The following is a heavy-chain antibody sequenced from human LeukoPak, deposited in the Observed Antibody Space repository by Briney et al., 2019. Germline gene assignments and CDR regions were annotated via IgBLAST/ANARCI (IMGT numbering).Heavy chain of an antibody. V-gene: IGHV1-2*02. CDR2: INPNSGGT. J-gene: IGHJ3*02. D-gene: IGHD5-12*01. CDR3: ARAGGWLRSSRDAFDI. Sequence: GASVKVSCKTSGYTFTAYYMHWVRQAPGQGLEWMGWINPNSGGTNYAQKFQGRVTMTRDTSISTAYMELSRLRSDDTAVYYCARAGGWLRSSRDAFDIWGQGTMVTVSS. CDR1: GYTFTAYY.